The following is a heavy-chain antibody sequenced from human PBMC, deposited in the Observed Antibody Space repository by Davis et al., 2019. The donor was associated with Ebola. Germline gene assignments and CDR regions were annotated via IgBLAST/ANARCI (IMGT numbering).Heavy chain of an antibody. Sequence: PGGSLRLSCAASGFTFSSYSMNWVRQAPGKGLEWVSSISSSSSYIYYADSVKGRFTISRDNAKNSLYLQMNSLRAEDTAVYYCARGKGQQLPQGGDYWGQGTLVTVSS. CDR2: ISSSSSYI. CDR1: GFTFSSYS. J-gene: IGHJ4*02. D-gene: IGHD6-13*01. V-gene: IGHV3-21*01. CDR3: ARGKGQQLPQGGDY.